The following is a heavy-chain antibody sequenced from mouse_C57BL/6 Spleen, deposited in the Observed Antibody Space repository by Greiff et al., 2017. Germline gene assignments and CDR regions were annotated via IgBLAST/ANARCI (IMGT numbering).Heavy chain of an antibody. CDR1: GYTFTSYW. D-gene: IGHD1-2*01. V-gene: IGHV1-50*01. CDR2: IDPTDSYT. J-gene: IGHJ4*01. CDR3: GIYGYGAMDD. Sequence: QVQLQQPGAELVKPGASVKLSCKASGYTFTSYWMQWVKQRPGQGLEWIGEIDPTDSYTNYNQKFKGKATLTVDTSSSTAYMQLSSLTSEDSAVYYCGIYGYGAMDDWGQGTTVTVSS.